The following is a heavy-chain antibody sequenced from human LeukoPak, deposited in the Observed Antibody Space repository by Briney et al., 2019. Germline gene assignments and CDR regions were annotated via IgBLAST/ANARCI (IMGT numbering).Heavy chain of an antibody. CDR1: GFTVNSNY. CDR2: IYSGGRT. Sequence: GGSLRLSCAASGFTVNSNYMSWVRQASGKGLEWVSVIYSGGRTYYADSVKGRFTISRDNSKDTLYLQMNSLRAEDTAVHYCARVSSSWPDYWGQGTLVTVSS. V-gene: IGHV3-66*02. J-gene: IGHJ4*02. D-gene: IGHD6-13*01. CDR3: ARVSSSWPDY.